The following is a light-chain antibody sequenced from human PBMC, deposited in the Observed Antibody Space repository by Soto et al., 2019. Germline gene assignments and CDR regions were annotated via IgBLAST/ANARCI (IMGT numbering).Light chain of an antibody. V-gene: IGKV3-15*01. CDR1: QSLPRN. CDR2: GAS. Sequence: ETMMPQSPDTLSVSLGERATLSCRASQSLPRNLAWYQHTPGQSPRLLIYGASARATGIPDRFSGGGSGAEYTLTISSLQSEDFAVYYCQQYDKWPRTFGQGTRWIS. CDR3: QQYDKWPRT. J-gene: IGKJ1*01.